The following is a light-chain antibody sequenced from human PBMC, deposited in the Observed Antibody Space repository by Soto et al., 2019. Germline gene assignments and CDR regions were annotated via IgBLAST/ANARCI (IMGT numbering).Light chain of an antibody. V-gene: IGKV3-20*01. CDR3: QQFRSYPLT. J-gene: IGKJ4*01. Sequence: LVLPQPPGTLHLYPGERATLSCRVSQTVRNNYLAWYQQKPGQAPRLRIYDASSRATGIPDRGSGGESWTDVTLNISRLEPEDLAVYDGQQFRSYPLTFGGGTKVDIK. CDR2: DAS. CDR1: QTVRNNY.